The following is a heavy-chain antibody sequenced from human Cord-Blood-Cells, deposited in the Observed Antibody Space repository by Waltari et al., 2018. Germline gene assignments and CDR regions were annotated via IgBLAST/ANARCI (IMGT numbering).Heavy chain of an antibody. CDR3: AKSGAGTFDY. Sequence: QVQLVESGGGVVQPGGSLRLSCAASGFTFSSYGMHWVRQAPGKWLEWVAFIRYDGSNKYYADSVKGRFTISRDNSKNTLYLQMNSLRAEDTAVYYCAKSGAGTFDYWGQGTLVTVSS. V-gene: IGHV3-30*02. CDR2: IRYDGSNK. J-gene: IGHJ4*02. CDR1: GFTFSSYG. D-gene: IGHD1-7*01.